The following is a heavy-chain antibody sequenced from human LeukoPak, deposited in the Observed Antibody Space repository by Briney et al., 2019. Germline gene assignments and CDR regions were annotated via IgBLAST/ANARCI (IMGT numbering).Heavy chain of an antibody. CDR3: ARANVVTASDY. J-gene: IGHJ4*02. Sequence: SETLSLTCTVSGGSLSSNYYWSWIRQPAGKGLEYIGRIYNSGITNYNPSLKSRVTISVDTSKNQFSLKLSSVTAADTAVYYCARANVVTASDYWGQGTLVTVAS. CDR1: GGSLSSNYY. V-gene: IGHV4-4*07. CDR2: IYNSGIT. D-gene: IGHD2-21*02.